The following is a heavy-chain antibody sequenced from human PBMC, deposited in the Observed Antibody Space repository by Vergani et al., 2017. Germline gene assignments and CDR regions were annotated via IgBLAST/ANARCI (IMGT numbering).Heavy chain of an antibody. CDR1: GYTFSDTY. Sequence: EVQLVQSGAEVKKPGATVKISCKVSGYTFSDTYMHWVQQAPGKGLELVGLIDPDDGKTIYAEKFQGRVTITADTSRDTAYMELSSLRAEDTAVYYCTKTNGEYDILSGDYSYGMDDWGQGTTVTVSS. D-gene: IGHD3-9*01. CDR3: TKTNGEYDILSGDYSYGMDD. CDR2: IDPDDGKT. V-gene: IGHV1-69-2*01. J-gene: IGHJ6*02.